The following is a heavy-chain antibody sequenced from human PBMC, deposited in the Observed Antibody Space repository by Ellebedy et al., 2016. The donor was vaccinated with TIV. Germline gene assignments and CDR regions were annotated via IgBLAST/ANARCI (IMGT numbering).Heavy chain of an antibody. CDR1: GFTFSSYG. CDR3: TRSGSFDY. J-gene: IGHJ4*02. D-gene: IGHD1-26*01. V-gene: IGHV3-33*01. CDR2: IWNDGSNT. Sequence: PGGSLRLSCAASGFTFSSYGMHWVRQAPGKGLEWVAMIWNDGSNTNYVDSVKGRFTISRDNSKNTVYLQMNSLKTEDTAVYYCTRSGSFDYWGQGTLVTVSS.